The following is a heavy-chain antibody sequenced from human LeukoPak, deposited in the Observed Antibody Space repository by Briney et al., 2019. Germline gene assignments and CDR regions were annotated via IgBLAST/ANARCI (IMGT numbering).Heavy chain of an antibody. J-gene: IGHJ4*02. CDR2: IYSGGST. D-gene: IGHD3/OR15-3a*01. V-gene: IGHV3-53*05. CDR1: GFTVGSSY. CDR3: VRRTGNYFDY. Sequence: GGSLRLSCAASGFTVGSSYMGWVRQAPGKGLEWVSVIYSGGSTYYADSMKGRFTLSRDNSKNTLYLQMSSLRPEDTAVFYCVRRTGNYFDYWGQGTLVTVSS.